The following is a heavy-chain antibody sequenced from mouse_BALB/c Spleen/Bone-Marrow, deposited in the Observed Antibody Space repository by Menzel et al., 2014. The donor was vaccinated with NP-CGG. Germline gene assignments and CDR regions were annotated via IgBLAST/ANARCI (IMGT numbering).Heavy chain of an antibody. Sequence: EVKLVESGGGLVQPGGSLKLSCAASGFDFRRYRMSWVRQAPGKGLEWIGAINPESSTINYTPSLKGKFIISRANAKNTLYLQMSKVRSEDTALYYCARLGYYGYFVDWGQGTTLTVSS. CDR2: INPESSTI. D-gene: IGHD1-1*01. V-gene: IGHV4-1*02. J-gene: IGHJ2*01. CDR1: GFDFRRYR. CDR3: ARLGYYGYFVD.